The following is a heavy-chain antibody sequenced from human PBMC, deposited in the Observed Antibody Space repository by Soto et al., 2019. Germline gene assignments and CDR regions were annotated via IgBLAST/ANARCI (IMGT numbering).Heavy chain of an antibody. CDR3: AKDRGYSSSWYDY. CDR2: ISYDGSNK. D-gene: IGHD6-13*01. J-gene: IGHJ4*02. V-gene: IGHV3-30*18. Sequence: GGSLRLSCAASGFTFSSYGMHWVRQAPGKGLEWVAVISYDGSNKYYADSVKGRFTISRDNSKNTLYLQMNSLRAEDTAVYYCAKDRGYSSSWYDYWSQGTLVTVSS. CDR1: GFTFSSYG.